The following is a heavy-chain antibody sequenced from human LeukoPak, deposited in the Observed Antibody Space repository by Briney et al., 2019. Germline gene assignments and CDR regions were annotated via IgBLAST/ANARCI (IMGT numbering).Heavy chain of an antibody. CDR1: GFTFSSYA. D-gene: IGHD6-19*01. V-gene: IGHV3-30-3*01. CDR2: ISYDGSNK. Sequence: GRSLRLSCAASGFTFSSYAMHWVRQAPGKGLEWVAVISYDGSNKYYADSVKGRFTISRDNSKNTLYLQMNSLRAEDTAVYYCAREGIAVAKYYFDYWGQGTLVTVSS. J-gene: IGHJ4*02. CDR3: AREGIAVAKYYFDY.